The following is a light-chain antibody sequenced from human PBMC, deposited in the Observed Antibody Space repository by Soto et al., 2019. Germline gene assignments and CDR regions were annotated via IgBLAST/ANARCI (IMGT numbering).Light chain of an antibody. CDR2: GAS. V-gene: IGKV3-15*01. CDR3: QQYNSWPLT. J-gene: IGKJ4*01. CDR1: QSVSSK. Sequence: EIVMTQSPATLSVSPGERATLSCRASQSVSSKVAFYQQKPGQAPRLLIYGASTRATGVPARFSGSGSGTEFTLSISSLQSEHFAVYYCQQYNSWPLTFGGGTKVDIK.